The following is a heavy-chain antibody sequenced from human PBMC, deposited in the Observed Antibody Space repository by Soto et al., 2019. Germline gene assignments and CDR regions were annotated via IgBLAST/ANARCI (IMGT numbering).Heavy chain of an antibody. V-gene: IGHV4-39*02. D-gene: IGHD3-9*01. CDR2: IYFRGST. Sequence: QLQLQESGPGLVKPSETLSLTCTVSGGSISSSSYYWGWIRQPPGKGLEWIGSIYFRGSTYYNPCLWVRVPVSVVASKKPFSLKLTSVTAADTAVYYCAREILTGYYPAGWFDPWGQGTLVTVSS. J-gene: IGHJ5*02. CDR3: AREILTGYYPAGWFDP. CDR1: GGSISSSSYY.